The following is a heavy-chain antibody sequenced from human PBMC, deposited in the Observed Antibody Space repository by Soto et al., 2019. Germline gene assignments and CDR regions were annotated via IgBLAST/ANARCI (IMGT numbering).Heavy chain of an antibody. V-gene: IGHV3-21*01. CDR1: GFTFSSYS. CDR3: ARDPLLIWFGDYYYYMDF. J-gene: IGHJ6*03. Sequence: GGSLRLSCAASGFTFSSYSMNWVRQAPGKGLEWVSSISSSSSYIYYADSVKGRFTISRDNAKNSLYLQMNSLRAEDTAVYYCARDPLLIWFGDYYYYMDFWGKGSTVTVSS. CDR2: ISSSSSYI. D-gene: IGHD3-10*01.